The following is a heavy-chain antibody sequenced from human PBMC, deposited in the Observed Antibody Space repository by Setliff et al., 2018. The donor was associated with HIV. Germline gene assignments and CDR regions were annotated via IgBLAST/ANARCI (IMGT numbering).Heavy chain of an antibody. CDR2: IFYSGST. D-gene: IGHD3-10*02. Sequence: LSLTCTVSGGSISSDSYYWGWIRQPPGKGLEWIGSIFYSGSTDYNPSLKSRVTMSVDTSKNQFSLKLTSVTAADTAVYYCARSGSYVGPIQHWGQGTLVTVSS. CDR1: GGSISSDSYY. CDR3: ARSGSYVGPIQH. V-gene: IGHV4-39*07. J-gene: IGHJ1*01.